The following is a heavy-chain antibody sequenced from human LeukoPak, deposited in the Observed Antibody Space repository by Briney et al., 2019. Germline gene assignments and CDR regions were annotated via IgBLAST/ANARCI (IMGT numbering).Heavy chain of an antibody. J-gene: IGHJ6*03. V-gene: IGHV5-51*01. CDR3: ARGNYFHYYLDV. CDR1: EYSFTSYR. Sequence: GESLKISCKGSEYSFTSYRIAWVRQLPGKGLEWMGIIYPGDSDTRYSPSFQGQVTISADTSISTAYLQWSSLKASDTAMYYCARGNYFHYYLDVWGKGTTVTVSS. CDR2: IYPGDSDT.